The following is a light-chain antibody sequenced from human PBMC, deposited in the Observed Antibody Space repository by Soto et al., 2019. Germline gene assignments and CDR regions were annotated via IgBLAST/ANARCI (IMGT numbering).Light chain of an antibody. V-gene: IGKV1-6*01. CDR1: QDISDD. J-gene: IGKJ4*01. CDR2: AAS. CDR3: LQDHGFPLT. Sequence: AIQMTQSPSSLSASVGDRVTITCRATQDISDDLGWYQQKPGKAPKLLIYAASSLQSEVPSRFSGSGSGTDVTLTISSLQPEDFATYVCLQDHGFPLTFGGGTKVEIK.